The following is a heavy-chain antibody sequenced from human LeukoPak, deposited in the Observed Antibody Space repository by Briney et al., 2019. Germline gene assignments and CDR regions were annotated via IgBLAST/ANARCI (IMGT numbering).Heavy chain of an antibody. J-gene: IGHJ4*02. CDR1: GFTFSNAW. CDR2: IKQDGSEK. CDR3: ARDDANLGSSWYGSAF. V-gene: IGHV3-7*03. D-gene: IGHD6-13*01. Sequence: GGSLRLSCAASGFTFSNAWMSWVRQAPGKGLEWVANIKQDGSEKYYVDSVKGRFTISRDNAKNSLYLQMNSLRAEDTAVYYCARDDANLGSSWYGSAFWGQGTLVTVSS.